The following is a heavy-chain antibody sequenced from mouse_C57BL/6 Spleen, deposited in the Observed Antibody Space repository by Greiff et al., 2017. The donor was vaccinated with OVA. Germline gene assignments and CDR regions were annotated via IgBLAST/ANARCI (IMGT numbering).Heavy chain of an antibody. V-gene: IGHV1-75*01. J-gene: IGHJ4*01. CDR3: ARSCYYGYDQDCAMDY. Sequence: QVQLQQSGPELVKPGASVKISCKASGYTFTDYYINWVKQRPGQGLEWIGWIFPGSGSTYYNEKFKGKATLTVDKSSSTAYMLLSSLTSEDSAVYFGARSCYYGYDQDCAMDYWGQGTSVTVSS. D-gene: IGHD2-2*01. CDR1: GYTFTDYY. CDR2: IFPGSGST.